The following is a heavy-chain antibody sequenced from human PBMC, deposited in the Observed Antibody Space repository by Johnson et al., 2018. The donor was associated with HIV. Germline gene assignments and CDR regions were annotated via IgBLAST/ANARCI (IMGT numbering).Heavy chain of an antibody. V-gene: IGHV3-20*04. CDR3: AKDTGSYYYDSSGYWDAFDI. CDR2: INWTGGST. D-gene: IGHD3-22*01. CDR1: GFTFDDYY. J-gene: IGHJ3*02. Sequence: VQLVESGGGVVRPGGSLRLSCAASGFTFDDYYMTWVRQAPGKGLEWVSGINWTGGSTGYADSVKGRFTLSRDNAKNSLYLQMNSLRAEDTALYYCAKDTGSYYYDSSGYWDAFDIWGQGTMVTVSS.